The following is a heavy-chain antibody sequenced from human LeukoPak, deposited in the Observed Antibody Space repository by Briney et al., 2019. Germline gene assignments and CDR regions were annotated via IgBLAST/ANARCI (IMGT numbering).Heavy chain of an antibody. D-gene: IGHD1-1*01. J-gene: IGHJ2*01. V-gene: IGHV3-15*01. CDR2: IRGKIDGGTT. CDR1: GLSFDNAW. CDR3: TTMGRNNWFDWYFDL. Sequence: PGGALSLSCAASGLSFDNAWMSWVRQVPGKGLEWVGRIRGKIDGGTTDYAAPVKGRFTISRDDSESTLYLHLTSLQIEDAAMYYCTTMGRNNWFDWYFDLWGRGTLVTVYS.